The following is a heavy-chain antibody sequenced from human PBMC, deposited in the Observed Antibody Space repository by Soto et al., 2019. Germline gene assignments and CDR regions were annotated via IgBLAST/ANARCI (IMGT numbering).Heavy chain of an antibody. Sequence: PSETLSLTCAVSGGSISSSNWWSWVRQPPGKGLEWIGEIYHSGSTNYNPSLKSRVTISVDKSKNQFSLKLSSVTAADTAVYYCPRVAAGSYKGLDYWGQGTLVTVSS. CDR1: GGSISSSNW. V-gene: IGHV4-4*02. CDR2: IYHSGST. CDR3: PRVAAGSYKGLDY. D-gene: IGHD6-19*01. J-gene: IGHJ4*02.